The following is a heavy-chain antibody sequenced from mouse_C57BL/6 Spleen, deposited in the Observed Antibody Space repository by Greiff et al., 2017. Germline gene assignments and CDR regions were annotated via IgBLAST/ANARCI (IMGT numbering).Heavy chain of an antibody. CDR2: ILPGSGCT. J-gene: IGHJ2*01. V-gene: IGHV1-9*01. CDR1: GYTFTGYW. D-gene: IGHD2-14*01. CDR3: ARRGGYVYY. Sequence: QVQLQQSGAELMKPGASVKLSCKATGYTFTGYWIAWVKQRPGHGLEWIGKILPGSGCTNYNEKFKGKATFAEEKSSNTAYMQLSSLTTEDSAIYYCARRGGYVYYWGQGTTLTVSS.